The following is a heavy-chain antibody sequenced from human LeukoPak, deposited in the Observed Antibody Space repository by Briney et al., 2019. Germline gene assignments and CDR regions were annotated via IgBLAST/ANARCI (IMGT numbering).Heavy chain of an antibody. D-gene: IGHD3-22*01. CDR2: ISGSGGST. CDR1: GFTFSSYA. Sequence: QPGGSLRLSCAASGFTFSSYAMSWVRQAPGKGLEWVSAISGSGGSTYYADSVKGRFTISRDNSKNTLYLQMNSLRAEDTAVYYCAKDYGPHSSGYYFPQGDAFDIWGQGTMVTVSS. J-gene: IGHJ3*02. V-gene: IGHV3-23*01. CDR3: AKDYGPHSSGYYFPQGDAFDI.